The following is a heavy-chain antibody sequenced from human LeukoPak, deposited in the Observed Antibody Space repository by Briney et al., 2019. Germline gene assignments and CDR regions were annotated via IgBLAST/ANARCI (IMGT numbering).Heavy chain of an antibody. CDR2: IIPIFGTA. J-gene: IGHJ5*02. V-gene: IGHV1-69*05. D-gene: IGHD5-18*01. Sequence: ASVKVSCKASGGTFSSYAISWVRQAPGQGLEWMGGIIPIFGTANYAQKFQGRVTITTDESTSTAYMELSSLRSEDTAVYYCARGTHPARGGYSYGCSWFDPWGQGTLVTVSS. CDR3: ARGTHPARGGYSYGCSWFDP. CDR1: GGTFSSYA.